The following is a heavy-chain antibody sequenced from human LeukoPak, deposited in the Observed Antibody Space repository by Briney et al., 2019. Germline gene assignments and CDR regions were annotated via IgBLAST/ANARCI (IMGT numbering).Heavy chain of an antibody. J-gene: IGHJ4*02. CDR3: AKAATWVYFDY. Sequence: PGGSLRLSCAASGFTFSSYAMNWVRHAQGKGLEWVSTISGSGGSTYYADSVKGRFTISRDNSYNTLSLQMNSLRAEDTAVYYCAKAATWVYFDYWGQGTLVTVSS. V-gene: IGHV3-23*01. CDR2: ISGSGGST. CDR1: GFTFSSYA. D-gene: IGHD6-25*01.